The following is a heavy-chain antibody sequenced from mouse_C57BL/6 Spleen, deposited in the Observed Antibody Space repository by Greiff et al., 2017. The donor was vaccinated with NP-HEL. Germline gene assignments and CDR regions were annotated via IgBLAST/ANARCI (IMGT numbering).Heavy chain of an antibody. J-gene: IGHJ4*01. V-gene: IGHV1-80*01. CDR1: GYAFSSYW. CDR2: IYPGDGDT. Sequence: QVQLKESGAELVKPGASVKISCKASGYAFSSYWMNWVKQRPGKGLEWIGQIYPGDGDTNYNGKFKGKATLTADKSSSTAYMQLSSLTSEDSAVYFCARRGNYDYAMDYWGQGTSVTVSS. CDR3: ARRGNYDYAMDY. D-gene: IGHD2-1*01.